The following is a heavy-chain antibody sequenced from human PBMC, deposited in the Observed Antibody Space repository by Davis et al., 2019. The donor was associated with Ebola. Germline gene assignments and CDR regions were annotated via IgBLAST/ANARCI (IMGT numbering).Heavy chain of an antibody. Sequence: GESLKISCAASGFTFSRFGMHWVRQSPGKELEWVAVIWSDGSIEYYADSVKGRFTISRDNSKNTLYLQMNSLRADDTAVYYCARDFMFPIDIDSWGQGTLVTVSS. CDR1: GFTFSRFG. D-gene: IGHD3-16*01. CDR2: IWSDGSIE. J-gene: IGHJ4*02. V-gene: IGHV3-33*01. CDR3: ARDFMFPIDIDS.